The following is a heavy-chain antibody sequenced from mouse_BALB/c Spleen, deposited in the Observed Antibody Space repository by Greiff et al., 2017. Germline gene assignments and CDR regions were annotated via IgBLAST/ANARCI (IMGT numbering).Heavy chain of an antibody. J-gene: IGHJ3*01. CDR2: ILPGSGST. Sequence: QVQLKESGAELMKPGASVKMSCKATGYTFSSYWIDWVNQRPGHGLEWIGEILPGSGSTNYNEKFKAKATFTADTSSNTAYMQLSSLTSEDSAVYYCARTGDGTGGLTYWGQGTLVTVSA. CDR1: GYTFSSYW. CDR3: ARTGDGTGGLTY. V-gene: IGHV1-9*01. D-gene: IGHD2-1*01.